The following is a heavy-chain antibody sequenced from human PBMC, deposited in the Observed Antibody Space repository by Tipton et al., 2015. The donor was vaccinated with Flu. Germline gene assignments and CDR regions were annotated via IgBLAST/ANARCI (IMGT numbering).Heavy chain of an antibody. CDR1: GGSISGFY. CDR3: ARPAIVGGSWYFDY. J-gene: IGHJ4*02. Sequence: TLSLTCTVSGGSISGFYWSWIRQPPGKRLEWIGWISYTETTDYNPSLKGRLTMSIDTSKSQFSLSLFSVTAEDTAVYYCARPAIVGGSWYFDYWGQGALVTVSS. CDR2: ISYTETT. D-gene: IGHD3-16*02. V-gene: IGHV4-59*08.